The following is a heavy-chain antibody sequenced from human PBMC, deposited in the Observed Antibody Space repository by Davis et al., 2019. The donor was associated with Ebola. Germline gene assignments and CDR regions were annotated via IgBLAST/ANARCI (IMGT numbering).Heavy chain of an antibody. CDR3: AKDYSEWQWLVPALDY. CDR1: GFTFSSYA. J-gene: IGHJ4*02. CDR2: ISGSGGST. D-gene: IGHD6-19*01. V-gene: IGHV3-23*01. Sequence: GESLKISCAASGFTFSSYAMSWVRQAPGKGLEWVSAISGSGGSTYYADSVKGRFTISRDNSKNTLYLQMNSLRAEDTAVYYCAKDYSEWQWLVPALDYWGQGTLVTVSS.